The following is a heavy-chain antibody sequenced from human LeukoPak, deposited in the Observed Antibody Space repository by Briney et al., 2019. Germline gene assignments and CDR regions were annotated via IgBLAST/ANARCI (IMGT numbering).Heavy chain of an antibody. CDR1: GYSIRSGFY. CDR2: IYHSGIT. D-gene: IGHD3-10*01. J-gene: IGHJ4*02. V-gene: IGHV4-38-2*02. Sequence: PSETLSLTCTVSGYSIRSGFYWGWIRQPPGKGLEWIGNIYHSGITYSTPSLKSRVTISVDTSKNQFYLKLSSVTAADTAVYYCARGGLWFGESVFDYWGQGTLVTVSS. CDR3: ARGGLWFGESVFDY.